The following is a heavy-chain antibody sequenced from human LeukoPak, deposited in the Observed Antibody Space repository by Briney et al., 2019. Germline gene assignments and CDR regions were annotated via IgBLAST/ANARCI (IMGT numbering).Heavy chain of an antibody. CDR2: IYYSGST. CDR1: GGSISSSSYY. CDR3: ARRSEKGQYYYDSSGQIEAGFVFDY. Sequence: PSETLSLTCTVSGGSISSSSYYWGWIRQPPGKGLEWIGSIYYSGSTYYNPSLKSRVTISVDTSKNQFSLKLSSVTAADTAVYYCARRSEKGQYYYDSSGQIEAGFVFDYWGQGTLVTVSS. V-gene: IGHV4-39*01. D-gene: IGHD3-22*01. J-gene: IGHJ4*02.